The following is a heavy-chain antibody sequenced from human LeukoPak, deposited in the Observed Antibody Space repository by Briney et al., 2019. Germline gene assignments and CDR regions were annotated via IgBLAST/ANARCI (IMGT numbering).Heavy chain of an antibody. D-gene: IGHD2-2*02. V-gene: IGHV1-58*01. Sequence: SVKVSCKASGFTFTSSAVQWVRQARGQRLEWIGWIVVGSGNTNYAQKFQERVTITRDMSTSTAYMELSSLRSEDTAVYYCAAVIRFGKVPAAIQGGENWGQGTLVTVSS. CDR2: IVVGSGNT. J-gene: IGHJ4*02. CDR1: GFTFTSSA. CDR3: AAVIRFGKVPAAIQGGEN.